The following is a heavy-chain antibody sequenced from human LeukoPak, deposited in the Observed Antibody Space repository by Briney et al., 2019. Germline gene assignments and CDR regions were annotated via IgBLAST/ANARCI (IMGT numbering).Heavy chain of an antibody. CDR2: IYTSGST. Sequence: SETLSLTCTGSGGSISSYYWSWIRQPAGKGLEWIGRIYTSGSTNYNPSLKSRVTMSVDTSKNQFSLKLSSVTAADTAVYYCARDRYSSSWYGWFDPWGQGTLVTVSS. CDR1: GGSISSYY. D-gene: IGHD6-13*01. J-gene: IGHJ5*02. CDR3: ARDRYSSSWYGWFDP. V-gene: IGHV4-4*07.